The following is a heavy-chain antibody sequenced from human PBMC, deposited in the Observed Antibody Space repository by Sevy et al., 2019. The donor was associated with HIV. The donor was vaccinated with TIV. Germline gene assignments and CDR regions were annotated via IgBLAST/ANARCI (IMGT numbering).Heavy chain of an antibody. V-gene: IGHV4-34*01. CDR1: GGSFSGYY. D-gene: IGHD1-26*01. J-gene: IGHJ3*02. Sequence: SETLSLTCAVYGGSFSGYYWSWIRQPPGKGLEWIGEINHSGSTNYNPSLKSRVTISVDTSKNQFSLKLSSVTAADTAVYYCARPHRPTRGGSYPGGHAFDIWGQGTMVTVSS. CDR3: ARPHRPTRGGSYPGGHAFDI. CDR2: INHSGST.